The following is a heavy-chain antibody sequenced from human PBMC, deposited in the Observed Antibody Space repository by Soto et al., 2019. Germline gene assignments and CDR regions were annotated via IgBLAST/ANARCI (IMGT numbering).Heavy chain of an antibody. V-gene: IGHV1-3*01. CDR2: VNAGSGNT. CDR1: GFTFTKYA. CDR3: ARDYADIAVAGIPLLAH. Sequence: QVQLVQSGAEVKKPGASVNISCKASGFTFTKYALHWVRQAPGQRPEWMGWVNAGSGNTRYLQRFQGRITITRDTSASTVYLDLSSLTSEDTAVYFCARDYADIAVAGIPLLAHWGQGTRVTVSS. D-gene: IGHD6-19*01. J-gene: IGHJ4*01.